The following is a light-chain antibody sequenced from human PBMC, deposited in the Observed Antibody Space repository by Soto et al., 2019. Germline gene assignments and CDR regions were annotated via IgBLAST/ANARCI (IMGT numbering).Light chain of an antibody. CDR2: EGS. CDR1: SSDVGSYNL. CDR3: CSYAGSGTFDVV. V-gene: IGLV2-23*03. J-gene: IGLJ2*01. Sequence: QSALTQPASVSGSPGQSITISCTGTSSDVGSYNLVSWYQQDPGKAPKLMIYEGSKRPSGVSNRFSGSKSGNTASLTISGLQAEDEADYYCCSYAGSGTFDVVFGGGTKLTVL.